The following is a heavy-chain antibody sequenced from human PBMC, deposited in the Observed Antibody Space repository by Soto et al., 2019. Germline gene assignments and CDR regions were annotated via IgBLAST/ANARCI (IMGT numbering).Heavy chain of an antibody. CDR3: TRVMSGPLYCSSTSCYPLTYYYYYGMDV. CDR1: GFTFGDYA. CDR2: IRSKAYGGTT. D-gene: IGHD2-2*01. J-gene: IGHJ6*02. V-gene: IGHV3-49*04. Sequence: PGGSLRLSCTASGFTFGDYAMSWVRQAPGKGLEWVGFIRSKAYGGTTEYAASVKGRFTISRDDSKSIAYLQMNSLKTEDTAVYYCTRVMSGPLYCSSTSCYPLTYYYYYGMDVWGQGTTVTVS.